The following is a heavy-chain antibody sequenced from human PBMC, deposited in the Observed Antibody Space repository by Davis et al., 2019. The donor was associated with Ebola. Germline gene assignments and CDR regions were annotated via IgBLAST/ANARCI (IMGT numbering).Heavy chain of an antibody. CDR1: GFTFSSYA. CDR3: ARVGSSTSLDY. J-gene: IGHJ4*02. D-gene: IGHD2-2*01. V-gene: IGHV3-23*01. CDR2: LRGTGTA. Sequence: GESLKISCTASGFTFSSYAMNWVRQAPGKGLEWVSDLRGTGTAYYADSVKGRFTISRDNAKNSLYLQMNSLRAEDTAVYYCARVGSSTSLDYWGQGTLVTVSS.